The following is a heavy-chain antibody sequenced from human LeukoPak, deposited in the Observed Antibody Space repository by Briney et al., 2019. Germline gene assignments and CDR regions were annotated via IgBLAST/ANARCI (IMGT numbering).Heavy chain of an antibody. J-gene: IGHJ6*03. V-gene: IGHV4-59*02. CDR3: ASDNIHYDFWSGYNHYYMDV. Sequence: AETLSLTCTVSGGSVGGYYLTWIRQPPGGGLEWIGYIYYSGSTNYNPSLKSRVTISVDTSKNQFSLKLSSVNAADTAVYYCASDNIHYDFWSGYNHYYMDVWGKGTTVTVSS. D-gene: IGHD3-3*01. CDR1: GGSVGGYY. CDR2: IYYSGST.